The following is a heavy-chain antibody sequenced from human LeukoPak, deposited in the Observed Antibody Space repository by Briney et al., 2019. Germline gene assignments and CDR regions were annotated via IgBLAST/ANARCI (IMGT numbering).Heavy chain of an antibody. V-gene: IGHV3-48*04. J-gene: IGHJ4*02. Sequence: PGGSLRLSCAASGFTFSSYSMNWVRQAPGKGLEWVSYISSSSSTIYYADSVKGRFTISRDNAKTSLYLQMNSLRAEDTAVYYCARDLTYARTVVARAYWGQGTLVTVSS. CDR2: ISSSSSTI. CDR3: ARDLTYARTVVARAY. D-gene: IGHD4-23*01. CDR1: GFTFSSYS.